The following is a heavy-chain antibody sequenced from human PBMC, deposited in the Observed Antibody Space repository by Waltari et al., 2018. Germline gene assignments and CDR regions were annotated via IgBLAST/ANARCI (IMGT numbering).Heavy chain of an antibody. CDR2: ISPIFVTA. V-gene: IGHV1-69*05. D-gene: IGHD3-10*01. CDR3: ARGWYRGVTHYYYYMDV. CDR1: GGTFSSYA. Sequence: QVQLVQSGAEVKKPGSSVKVSCKASGGTFSSYAISWVRQAPGQGLEWMGGISPIFVTANYAQKFQGRVTITTDESTSTAYMELSSLRSEDTAVYYCARGWYRGVTHYYYYMDVWGKGTTVTVSS. J-gene: IGHJ6*03.